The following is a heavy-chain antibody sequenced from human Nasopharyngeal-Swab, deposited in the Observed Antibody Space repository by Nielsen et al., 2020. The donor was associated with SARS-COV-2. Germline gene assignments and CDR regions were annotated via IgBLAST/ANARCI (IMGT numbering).Heavy chain of an antibody. CDR1: GFTFSSFT. CDR3: ARDGPAAGNEFDS. J-gene: IGHJ4*02. Sequence: GESLKISCAASGFTFSSFTMDWFRQAPGKGLEWVASISPSSSYIYYTDSVKGRFTISRDNAKNSLYLQMNSLRADDTALYYCARDGPAAGNEFDSWGRGAQVSVSS. V-gene: IGHV3-21*06. CDR2: ISPSSSYI. D-gene: IGHD6-13*01.